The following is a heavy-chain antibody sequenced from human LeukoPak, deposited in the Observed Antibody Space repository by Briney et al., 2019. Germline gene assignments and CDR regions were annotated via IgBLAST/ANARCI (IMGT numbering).Heavy chain of an antibody. V-gene: IGHV3-23*01. J-gene: IGHJ4*02. CDR1: GFTFSSYW. CDR3: AKVLYDYGDYGDQDY. Sequence: GGSLRLSCAASGFTFSSYWMSWVRQAPGKGLEWVSAISGSGGSTYYADSVKGRFTISRDNSKNTLYLQMNSLRAEDTAVYYCAKVLYDYGDYGDQDYWGQGTLVTVSS. CDR2: ISGSGGST. D-gene: IGHD4-17*01.